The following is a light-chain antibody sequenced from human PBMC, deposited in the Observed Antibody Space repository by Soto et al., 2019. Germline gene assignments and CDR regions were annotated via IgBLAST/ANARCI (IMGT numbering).Light chain of an antibody. CDR1: TSNIGAGYD. V-gene: IGLV1-40*01. CDR2: DNT. CDR3: QSYDSSLGGYV. J-gene: IGLJ1*01. Sequence: QPVLTQPPSVSGAPGQRVTISCTGSTSNIGAGYDVCWYQQLPGTAPKVLIYDNTDRPSGVPDRFSASDSGASASLAITGLQAEDEAVYYCQSYDSSLGGYVFGTGTKVTVL.